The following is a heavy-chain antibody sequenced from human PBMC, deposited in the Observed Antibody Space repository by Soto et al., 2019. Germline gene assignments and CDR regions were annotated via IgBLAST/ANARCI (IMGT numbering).Heavy chain of an antibody. CDR1: GGSISSSSYY. CDR3: ARELTSPKYGMDV. Sequence: SETLSLTCTVSGGSISSSSYYWGWIRQPPGKGLEWIGSIYYSGSTYYNPSLKSRVTISVDTSKNQFSLKLSSVTAADTAVYYCARELTSPKYGMDVWAQGTTVTVSS. J-gene: IGHJ6*02. V-gene: IGHV4-39*02. CDR2: IYYSGST.